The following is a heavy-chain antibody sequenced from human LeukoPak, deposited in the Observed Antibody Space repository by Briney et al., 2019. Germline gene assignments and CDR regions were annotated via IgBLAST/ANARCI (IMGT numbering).Heavy chain of an antibody. D-gene: IGHD3-10*01. CDR3: AKVYYGLGSYYDY. CDR1: GFTFSSYA. Sequence: GGSLRLSCAASGFTFSSYAMSWVRQAPGKGLEWVSAISGSGGSTYYADSVKGRFTISRDNSKNTLYLQMYSLRAEDTAVYYCAKVYYGLGSYYDYWGQGTLVTVSS. V-gene: IGHV3-23*01. CDR2: ISGSGGST. J-gene: IGHJ4*02.